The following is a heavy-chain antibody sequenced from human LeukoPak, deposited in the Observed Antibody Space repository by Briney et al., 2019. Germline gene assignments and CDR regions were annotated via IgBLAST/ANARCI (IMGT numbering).Heavy chain of an antibody. J-gene: IGHJ4*02. CDR2: IKSKTDGGTT. Sequence: TGGSLRLSCAASGFTFSNAWMSWVRQAPGKGLEWVGRIKSKTDGGTTDYAGPVKGRFTISRDDPKSIAYLQMNSLKTEDTAVYYCTSIDDYVWGSYRYGDYWGQGTLVTVSS. CDR3: TSIDDYVWGSYRYGDY. D-gene: IGHD3-16*02. CDR1: GFTFSNAW. V-gene: IGHV3-15*01.